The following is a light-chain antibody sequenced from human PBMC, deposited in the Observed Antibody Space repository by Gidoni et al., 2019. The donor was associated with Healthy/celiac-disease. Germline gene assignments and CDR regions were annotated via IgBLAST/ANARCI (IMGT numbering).Light chain of an antibody. Sequence: IQLTRSPSSLSASVGERVTITWRATQGISSYLAWYPQKPGKAPKLLIYAASTLQSGVPSRFSGSGSGTDFTLTISSLQPEDFATYYCQQLNSYLPLTFGGGTKVEIK. CDR2: AAS. CDR1: QGISSY. J-gene: IGKJ4*01. CDR3: QQLNSYLPLT. V-gene: IGKV1-9*01.